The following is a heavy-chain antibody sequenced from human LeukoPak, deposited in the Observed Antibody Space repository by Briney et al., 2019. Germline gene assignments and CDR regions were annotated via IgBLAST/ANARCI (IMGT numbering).Heavy chain of an antibody. J-gene: IGHJ6*02. CDR1: GYTFTSYD. V-gene: IGHV1-8*01. CDR3: ARGPLHYDFWSGYSYYYGMDV. Sequence: ASVKVSCKASGYTFTSYDISWVRQATGQGLEWVGWMNPNSGNTGYAQKFQGRVTMTRNTSISTAYMELSSLRSEDTAVYYCARGPLHYDFWSGYSYYYGMDVWGQGTTVTVSS. CDR2: MNPNSGNT. D-gene: IGHD3-3*01.